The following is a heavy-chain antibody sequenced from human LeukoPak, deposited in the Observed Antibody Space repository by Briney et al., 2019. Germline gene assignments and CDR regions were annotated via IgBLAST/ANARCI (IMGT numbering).Heavy chain of an antibody. CDR3: AKKRGSGWRYYFDY. D-gene: IGHD6-19*01. CDR1: GFTFSSYA. J-gene: IGHJ4*02. CDR2: ISGSGGST. V-gene: IGHV3-23*01. Sequence: GGSLRLSCAASGFTFSSYAMSWVRQAPGKGLEWVSAISGSGGSTYYADSVKGRFTISRDNSKNTLYLQTNSLRAEDTAVYYCAKKRGSGWRYYFDYWGQGTLVTVSS.